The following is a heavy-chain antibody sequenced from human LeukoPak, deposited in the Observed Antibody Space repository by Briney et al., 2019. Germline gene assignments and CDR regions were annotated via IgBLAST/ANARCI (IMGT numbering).Heavy chain of an antibody. V-gene: IGHV1-69*05. D-gene: IGHD5-24*01. Sequence: SVKVSCNASGGTFSSYAISWVRQAPGQGLEWMGGIMPIFGTANYAQKFQGRVTITTDESKSTAYMELSSLRSEDTAVYYCARFRDGRYYYMDVWGKGTTVTVSS. CDR1: GGTFSSYA. J-gene: IGHJ6*03. CDR3: ARFRDGRYYYMDV. CDR2: IMPIFGTA.